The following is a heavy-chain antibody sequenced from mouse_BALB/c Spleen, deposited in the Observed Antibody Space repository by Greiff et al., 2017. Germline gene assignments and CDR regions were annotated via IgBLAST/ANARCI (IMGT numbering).Heavy chain of an antibody. CDR1: GFTFTSYA. CDR3: ARGTTRSRAYFDY. J-gene: IGHJ2*01. V-gene: IGHV5-9-4*01. CDR2: ISSGGSYT. D-gene: IGHD1-1*01. Sequence: EVQLVESGGGLVKPGGSLKLSCAASGFTFTSYAMSWVRQSPEKRLEWVAEISSGGSYTYYPDTVTGRFTISTDNAKNTLYMEMSSLRSEDAAMYYCARGTTRSRAYFDYWGQGTTLTVSS.